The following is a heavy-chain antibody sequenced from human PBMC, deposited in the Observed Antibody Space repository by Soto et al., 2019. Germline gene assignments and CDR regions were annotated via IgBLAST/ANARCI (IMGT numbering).Heavy chain of an antibody. D-gene: IGHD3-10*01. Sequence: ASVKVSCKAFGYTFNTYDINWMRQAPGQGLEWLGWMNPDSGNTGYAQKFQGRVTMTRSASISTAYMELSSLTSEDTAIYYCARERYYGSGSGMDVWGQGTAVTVSS. CDR1: GYTFNTYD. V-gene: IGHV1-8*01. J-gene: IGHJ6*02. CDR3: ARERYYGSGSGMDV. CDR2: MNPDSGNT.